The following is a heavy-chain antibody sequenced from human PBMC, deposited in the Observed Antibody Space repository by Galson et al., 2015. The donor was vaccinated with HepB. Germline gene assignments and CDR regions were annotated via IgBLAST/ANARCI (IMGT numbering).Heavy chain of an antibody. CDR2: IYYXGTT. Sequence: LSLTCAVFGGSTSSNTYYWSWIRQPPGRGLEWIGSIYYXGTTYYNPSLKSRVTISLDTSKNHFSLKLRSVTAADTAVYYCARHVGESGSYGMDVWGQGTTVSVSS. D-gene: IGHD2-15*01. V-gene: IGHV4-39*01. CDR3: ARHVGESGSYGMDV. CDR1: GGSTSSNTYY. J-gene: IGHJ6*02.